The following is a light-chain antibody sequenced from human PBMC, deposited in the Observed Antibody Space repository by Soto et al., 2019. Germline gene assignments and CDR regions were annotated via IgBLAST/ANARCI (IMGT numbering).Light chain of an antibody. Sequence: DVVMTQSPLSLPVTLGQPASISCRSNQSLVYSDGNTFLTLFQQRPGQSPRRLIYKVSNRDSGVPDRFRGGGSGTDFTLKITRVEAEDVGVYYCMQGTHWPPIFGPGTKVDIK. CDR3: MQGTHWPPI. CDR2: KVS. V-gene: IGKV2-30*01. J-gene: IGKJ3*01. CDR1: QSLVYSDGNTF.